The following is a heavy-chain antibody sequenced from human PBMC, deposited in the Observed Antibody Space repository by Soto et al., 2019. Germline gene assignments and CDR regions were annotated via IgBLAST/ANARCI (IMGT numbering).Heavy chain of an antibody. D-gene: IGHD4-17*01. V-gene: IGHV3-30-3*01. Sequence: PGGSLRLSCAASGFTFSSYAMHWVRQAPGKGLEWVAVISYDGSNKYYADSVKGRFTISRDNSKNTLYLQMNSLRAEDTAVYYCARDHGEGLLRHYFDYWGQVTLVPVSS. J-gene: IGHJ4*02. CDR3: ARDHGEGLLRHYFDY. CDR1: GFTFSSYA. CDR2: ISYDGSNK.